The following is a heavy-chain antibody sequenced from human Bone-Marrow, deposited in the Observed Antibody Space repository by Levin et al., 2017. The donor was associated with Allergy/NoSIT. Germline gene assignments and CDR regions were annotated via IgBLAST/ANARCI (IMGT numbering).Heavy chain of an antibody. CDR3: TTLCSSRKFDY. CDR2: IKSTSDGGTT. Sequence: GESLKISCAASGFTFTDAWMNWVRQAPGKGLEWIGRIKSTSDGGTTDYAAPVKGRITISRDDSESTVYLLMNSLKIEDTAIYYCTTLCSSRKFDYWGQGALFTVSS. CDR1: GFTFTDAW. D-gene: IGHD3-10*02. J-gene: IGHJ4*02. V-gene: IGHV3-15*01.